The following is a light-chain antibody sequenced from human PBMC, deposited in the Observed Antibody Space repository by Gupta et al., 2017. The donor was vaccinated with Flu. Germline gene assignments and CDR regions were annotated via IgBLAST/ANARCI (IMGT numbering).Light chain of an antibody. CDR1: QSVSSY. CDR3: LQRSNWPPT. V-gene: IGKV3-11*01. CDR2: DAS. Sequence: EIVLTQSPATLSLSPGERATLSCRASQSVSSYLAWYQQKPGQAPRLLIYDASNRATGIPARFSGSASVTDFTLTISSLEPEDFAVYYCLQRSNWPPTFGQGTRLEIK. J-gene: IGKJ5*01.